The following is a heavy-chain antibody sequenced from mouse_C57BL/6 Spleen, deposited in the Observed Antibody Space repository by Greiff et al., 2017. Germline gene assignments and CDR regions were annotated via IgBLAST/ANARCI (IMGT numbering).Heavy chain of an antibody. D-gene: IGHD2-4*01. CDR2: IYPGAGDT. CDR1: GYAFSSYW. CDR3: ARSKDYDPFFEY. Sequence: QVQLQQSGAELVKPGASVKISCKASGYAFSSYWMNWVKQRPGKGLEWIGQIYPGAGDTNYNGKFKGKATLTADKSSSTAYMQLSSLTSEDSAVYFCARSKDYDPFFEYWGQGTTLTVSS. J-gene: IGHJ2*01. V-gene: IGHV1-80*01.